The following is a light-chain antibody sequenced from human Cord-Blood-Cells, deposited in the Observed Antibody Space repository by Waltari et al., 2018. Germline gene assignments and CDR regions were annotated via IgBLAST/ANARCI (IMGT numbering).Light chain of an antibody. J-gene: IGKJ3*01. V-gene: IGKV3-11*01. CDR1: QRVSSY. CDR2: DAS. CDR3: QQRSNWPLT. Sequence: EIVLTQSPATLSLFPGERATLSCRASQRVSSYLAWYQQKPGQAPRLLIYDASNRATGIPARFSGSGSGTDFTLTISSLEPEDFAVYYCQQRSNWPLTFGPGTKVDIK.